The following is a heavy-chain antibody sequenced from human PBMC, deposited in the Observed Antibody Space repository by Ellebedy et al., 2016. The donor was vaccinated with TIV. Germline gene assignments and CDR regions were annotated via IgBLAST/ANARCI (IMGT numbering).Heavy chain of an antibody. CDR3: AKDLVETAMVYYYYGMDV. V-gene: IGHV3-30*02. J-gene: IGHJ6*02. CDR1: GFTFRSYG. D-gene: IGHD5-18*01. CDR2: IRYDGSNK. Sequence: GESLKISCTASGFTFRSYGMHWVRQAPGKGLEWVAFIRYDGSNKYYADSVKGRFTISRDNSKNTLYLQMNSLRDEDTAAYYCAKDLVETAMVYYYYGMDVWGQGTTVTVSS.